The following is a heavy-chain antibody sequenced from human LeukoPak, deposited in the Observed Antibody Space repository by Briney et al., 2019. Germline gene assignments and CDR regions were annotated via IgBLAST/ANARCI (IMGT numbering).Heavy chain of an antibody. Sequence: GGSLRLSCAPSEFNFKSYGMTWVRQAPGKGLGWVSSISGSGGSTQYADSVQGRFTISRDNSKNTLYLQMNSLRAEDTAVYYCAKDPNGDYIGTFDIWGQGTMVTVSS. CDR3: AKDPNGDYIGTFDI. CDR1: EFNFKSYG. D-gene: IGHD4-17*01. CDR2: ISGSGGST. V-gene: IGHV3-23*01. J-gene: IGHJ3*02.